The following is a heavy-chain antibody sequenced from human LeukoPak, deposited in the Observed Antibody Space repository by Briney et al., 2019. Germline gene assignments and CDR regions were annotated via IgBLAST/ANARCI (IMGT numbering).Heavy chain of an antibody. Sequence: PGVTVRLSGAASGFTLSEHYMEWLPQGPGKGRVGCGSTRGKANSYTTDYAATVRGRFSISRDDSKRSLYLQMNSLKTDDTAVYYCAKRPDCSTTNCFRFEYWGQGTLVTVSS. CDR1: GFTLSEHY. D-gene: IGHD2-2*01. CDR3: AKRPDCSTTNCFRFEY. CDR2: TRGKANSYTT. V-gene: IGHV3-72*01. J-gene: IGHJ4*02.